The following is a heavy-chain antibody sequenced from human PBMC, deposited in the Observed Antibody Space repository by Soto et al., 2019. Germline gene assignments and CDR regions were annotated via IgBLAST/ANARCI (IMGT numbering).Heavy chain of an antibody. CDR1: GGTFSSYT. J-gene: IGHJ4*02. V-gene: IGHV1-69*02. CDR3: AGTRGYSGYDFMVDY. D-gene: IGHD5-12*01. CDR2: IIPILGIA. Sequence: SVKVSCKASGGTFSSYTISWVRQAPGQGLEWMGRIIPILGIANYAQKFQGRVTITADKSTSTAYMELSSLRSEDTAVYYCAGTRGYSGYDFMVDYWGQGTLVTVSS.